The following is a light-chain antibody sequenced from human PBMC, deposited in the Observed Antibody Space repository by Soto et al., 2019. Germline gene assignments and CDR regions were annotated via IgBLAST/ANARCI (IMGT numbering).Light chain of an antibody. J-gene: IGKJ2*01. Sequence: EILTTQCPSFVSASVGDRVTIIRLESQGISSWLAWYQQKPGKAPTLLIYAASSLQSGVPSRFSGSGSGTDFTLTISSLQPEDFATYYCQQANSFPYTFGQGTKVDSK. V-gene: IGKV1-12*01. CDR1: QGISSW. CDR2: AAS. CDR3: QQANSFPYT.